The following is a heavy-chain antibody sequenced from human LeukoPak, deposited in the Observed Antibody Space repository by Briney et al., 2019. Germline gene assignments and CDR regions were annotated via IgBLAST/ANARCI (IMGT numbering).Heavy chain of an antibody. CDR1: GFTFSSYA. D-gene: IGHD3-10*01. CDR2: ISYDGSNK. V-gene: IGHV3-30*04. Sequence: GGSLRLSCAASGFTFSSYAMHWVRQAPGKGLEWVAVISYDGSNKYYADSVKGRFTISRDNSKNTLYLQMNSLRAEDTAVYYCAREGPVFYYGSGNLLGDYWGQGTLVTVSS. CDR3: AREGPVFYYGSGNLLGDY. J-gene: IGHJ4*02.